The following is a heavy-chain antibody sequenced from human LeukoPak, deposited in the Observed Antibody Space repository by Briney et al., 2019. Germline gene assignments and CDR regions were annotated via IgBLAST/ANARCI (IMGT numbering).Heavy chain of an antibody. V-gene: IGHV4-34*01. CDR3: ARGVVVTVNDAFDI. CDR2: INHSGST. J-gene: IGHJ3*02. D-gene: IGHD3-16*02. Sequence: SETLSLTCAVYGGSFSGYYWSWIRQPPGKGLEWIGEINHSGSTNYNPSLKSRVTISVDTSKNQFSLKLSSVTAADTAVYYCARGVVVTVNDAFDIWGQGTMVTVSS. CDR1: GGSFSGYY.